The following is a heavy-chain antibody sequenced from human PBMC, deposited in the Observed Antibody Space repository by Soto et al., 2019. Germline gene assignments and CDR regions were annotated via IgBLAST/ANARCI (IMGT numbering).Heavy chain of an antibody. J-gene: IGHJ5*02. CDR2: IYYIGTT. Sequence: QVQLQESGPGLVKPSQTLSLTCTVSGDSMGSGDYYWTWIRQPPGKGLEWIGYIYYIGTTFYNPSLESRVNISIDTSNNHFSLRLTSATAADPAVYYCTRGSTYYGFLTWGQGTLVTVSS. CDR1: GDSMGSGDYY. CDR3: TRGSTYYGFLT. V-gene: IGHV4-30-4*01. D-gene: IGHD3-10*01.